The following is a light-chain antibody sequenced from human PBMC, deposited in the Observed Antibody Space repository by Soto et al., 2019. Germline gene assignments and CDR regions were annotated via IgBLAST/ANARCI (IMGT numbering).Light chain of an antibody. CDR1: TSNIGSNP. J-gene: IGLJ3*02. CDR2: SNN. CDR3: TSWDDRLYGPV. V-gene: IGLV1-44*01. Sequence: QSVLTQPPSASGTPGQRVAISCSGSTSNIGSNPVNWYQQLPGTAPKLLIYSNNQRPSGLPDRFSGSQSGTSASLAISGRQSEDEADYYGTSWDDRLYGPVLRGGTKLTVL.